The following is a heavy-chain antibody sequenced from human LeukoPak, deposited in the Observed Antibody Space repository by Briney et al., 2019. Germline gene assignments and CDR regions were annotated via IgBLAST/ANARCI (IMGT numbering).Heavy chain of an antibody. J-gene: IGHJ6*03. CDR1: GGSLSNYY. CDR3: ARLDCSGGSCYSHYYYYMDV. CDR2: ISYSGST. V-gene: IGHV4-59*01. D-gene: IGHD2-15*01. Sequence: PPETLSLTCTVSGGSLSNYYWSWIRQPPGKGLEWIADISYSGSTNYNPSLKSRVTISVDTSKNQFSLKLSSVTAADTAVYYCARLDCSGGSCYSHYYYYMDVWGIGTTVTVSS.